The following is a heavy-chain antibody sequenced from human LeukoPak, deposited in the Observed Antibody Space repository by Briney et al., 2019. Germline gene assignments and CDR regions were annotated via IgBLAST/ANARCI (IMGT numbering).Heavy chain of an antibody. J-gene: IGHJ3*02. Sequence: PSKTLSLTCTVSGYSISSGYYWGWIRQPPGQGLEWIGNIFYSGSTYYSPSLKSRVTISLDTSRNQFSLKLNSVTAADTAVYYCAKSNGYGLVDIWGQGTMVTVSS. D-gene: IGHD3-10*01. CDR1: GYSISSGYY. V-gene: IGHV4-38-2*02. CDR3: AKSNGYGLVDI. CDR2: IFYSGST.